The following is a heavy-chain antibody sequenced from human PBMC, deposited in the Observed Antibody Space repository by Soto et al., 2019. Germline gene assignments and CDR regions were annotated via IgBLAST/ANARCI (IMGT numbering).Heavy chain of an antibody. CDR2: ISSSSGHI. Sequence: PGGSLRRSCAASGFTFSRFSMNCVRQAPGKGLEWVSSISSSSGHIYHADSVKGRFAISRDNPKNSLFLQMNSLGAEETAVYYCARDRHYYDSSGSPKPFAIWGQGTNVTVSS. D-gene: IGHD3-22*01. V-gene: IGHV3-21*01. CDR3: ARDRHYYDSSGSPKPFAI. CDR1: GFTFSRFS. J-gene: IGHJ3*02.